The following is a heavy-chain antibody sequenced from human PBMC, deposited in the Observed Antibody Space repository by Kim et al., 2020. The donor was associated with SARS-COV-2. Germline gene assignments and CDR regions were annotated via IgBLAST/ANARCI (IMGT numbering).Heavy chain of an antibody. V-gene: IGHV1-18*01. D-gene: IGHD4-17*01. Sequence: ASVKVSCKASGYTFTSYGISWVRQAPGQGLEWMGWISAYNGNTNYAQKLQGRVTMTTDTSTSTAYMELRSLRSDDTAVYYCARDGHYGGNSWYYYGMDVWGQGTTVTVSS. CDR3: ARDGHYGGNSWYYYGMDV. CDR2: ISAYNGNT. CDR1: GYTFTSYG. J-gene: IGHJ6*02.